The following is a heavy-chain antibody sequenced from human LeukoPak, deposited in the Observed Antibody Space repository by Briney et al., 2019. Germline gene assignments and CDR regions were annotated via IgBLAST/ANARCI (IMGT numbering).Heavy chain of an antibody. CDR2: ISFDGSNK. V-gene: IGHV3-30*04. CDR1: GFTFSTFA. J-gene: IGHJ4*02. CDR3: SRGGLPLAFDWLSPSDY. Sequence: GGSLRLSCAASGFTFSTFAMHWVRQAPGKGLEGVAVISFDGSNKYYADSVEGRFSISRDNSKNTLYLQVNSLRAEDTAVYYCSRGGLPLAFDWLSPSDYWGQGTLVTVSS. D-gene: IGHD3-9*01.